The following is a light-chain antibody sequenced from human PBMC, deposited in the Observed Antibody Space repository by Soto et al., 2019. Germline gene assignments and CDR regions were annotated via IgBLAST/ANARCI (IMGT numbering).Light chain of an antibody. CDR1: QSAPSSN. J-gene: IGKJ3*01. V-gene: IGKV3-20*01. Sequence: ETVLTQSPGTLSLSPGERVTLSRRTSQSAPSSNLAWYQQKPGQAPRLLIYGASSRATGIPDRFSGSGSGTDFTLTFSRLEPEDFAVYFCQHYGTFGPGTKVDLK. CDR3: QHYGT. CDR2: GAS.